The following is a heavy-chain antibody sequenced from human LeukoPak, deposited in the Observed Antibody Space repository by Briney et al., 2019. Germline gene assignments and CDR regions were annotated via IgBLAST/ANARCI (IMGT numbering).Heavy chain of an antibody. J-gene: IGHJ4*02. CDR3: ARGSSYYPFDY. CDR2: MNPNSGNT. CDR1: GYTFTSYD. D-gene: IGHD3-10*01. Sequence: ASVKVSCKASGYTFTSYDINWVRQATGQGLEWMGRMNPNSGNTGYAQKFQGRVTMTRNTSISTAYIELSSLRSEDTAVYYCARGSSYYPFDYWGQGTLVTVSS. V-gene: IGHV1-8*01.